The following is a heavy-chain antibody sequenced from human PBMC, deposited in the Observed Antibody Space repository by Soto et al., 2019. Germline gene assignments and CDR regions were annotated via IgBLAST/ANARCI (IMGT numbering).Heavy chain of an antibody. CDR2: ISWDGGST. CDR1: GFTFDDYT. Sequence: PGGSLRLSCAASGFTFDDYTMHWVRQAPGKGLEWVSLISWDGGSTYYADSVKGRFTISRDNSKNSLYLQMNSLRTEDTALYYCEKDVAVYAVSRGGMDVWGQGTTVTVSS. V-gene: IGHV3-43*01. CDR3: EKDVAVYAVSRGGMDV. J-gene: IGHJ6*02. D-gene: IGHD2-8*01.